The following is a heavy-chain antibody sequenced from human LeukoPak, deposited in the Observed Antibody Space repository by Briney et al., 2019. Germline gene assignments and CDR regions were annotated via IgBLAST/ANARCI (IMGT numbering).Heavy chain of an antibody. J-gene: IGHJ6*03. CDR2: DAIITTST. D-gene: IGHD2-8*02. V-gene: IGHV3-23*01. CDR3: SKAPLETCTGAVCYYLDV. CDR1: EFSISHYA. Sequence: PGGSLRLSCKASEFSISHYAMSWARQAPGKGLEWVSSDAIITTSTYYTKSVRGRFTISRDNSMNTVYLQMNSLRADDTAVYYCSKAPLETCTGAVCYYLDVWGKGTTVIVSS.